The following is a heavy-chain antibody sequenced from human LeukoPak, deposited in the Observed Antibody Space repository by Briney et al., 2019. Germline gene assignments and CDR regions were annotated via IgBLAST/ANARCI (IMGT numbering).Heavy chain of an antibody. V-gene: IGHV4-59*11. Sequence: SETLSLTCTVSGGSIRSHYWSWIRQPPGKGLEWIGYIYYSGSTDSIPSLKSRATISVDTSKNKFSLNLSSVTAADTAVYYCARDYYDSNGYYCGWYYWGRGTLVTVSS. CDR2: IYYSGST. CDR1: GGSIRSHY. D-gene: IGHD3-22*01. J-gene: IGHJ4*02. CDR3: ARDYYDSNGYYCGWYY.